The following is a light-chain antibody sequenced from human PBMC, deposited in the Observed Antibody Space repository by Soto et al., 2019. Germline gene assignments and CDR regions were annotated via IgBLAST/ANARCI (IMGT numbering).Light chain of an antibody. CDR3: QQYNNWPYT. CDR2: GAS. Sequence: EIVMTQSPATLSVSPGERAALSCRASQSVSSNFAWYQQKPGQAPRLLIYGASTRATDIPARFSGSGSGTEFTLTISSLQSEDCAVYYCQQYNNWPYTFGQGTKLEIK. J-gene: IGKJ2*01. CDR1: QSVSSN. V-gene: IGKV3-15*01.